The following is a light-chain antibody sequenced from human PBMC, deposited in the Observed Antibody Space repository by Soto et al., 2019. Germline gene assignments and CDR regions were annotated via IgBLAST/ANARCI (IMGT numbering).Light chain of an antibody. Sequence: DIQITQSPSTLSGSVGDRVTITCRASQTISSWLAWYQQKPGKAPKLLIYKASTLKSGVPSRFSGSGSGTEFTLTISSLQPDHFATYYCQHYNSYSEAFGQGTKVDIK. V-gene: IGKV1-5*03. J-gene: IGKJ1*01. CDR2: KAS. CDR3: QHYNSYSEA. CDR1: QTISSW.